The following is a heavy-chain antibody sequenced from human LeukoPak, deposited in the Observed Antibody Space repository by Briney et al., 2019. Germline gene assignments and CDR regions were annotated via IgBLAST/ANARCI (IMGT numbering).Heavy chain of an antibody. D-gene: IGHD3-3*01. CDR2: INKDRSET. CDR1: GFTFSSYW. V-gene: IGHV3-7*03. Sequence: GGSLRLSCAASGFTFSSYWMSWLRQAPGKGLEWVANINKDRSETYYVDSVKGRFTISRDNAKNSLHLQMNSLRVEDTAVYYCARDGPAFGVVSDYWGQGTLVTVSS. J-gene: IGHJ4*02. CDR3: ARDGPAFGVVSDY.